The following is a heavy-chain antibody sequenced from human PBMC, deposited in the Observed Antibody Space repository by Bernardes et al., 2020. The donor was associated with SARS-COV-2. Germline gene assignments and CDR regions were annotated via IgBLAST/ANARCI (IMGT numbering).Heavy chain of an antibody. CDR1: GFTFSSYT. J-gene: IGHJ4*02. Sequence: GGSLRLSCAASGFTFSSYTLSWLRQAPGKGLEWLSYISETSSAMYYADSVKGRFTISRDNAKNSLYLQMSSLRADDTAVYYCARSTFDWLHNYYFDYWGQGTLVTVSS. CDR3: ARSTFDWLHNYYFDY. V-gene: IGHV3-48*01. D-gene: IGHD3-9*01. CDR2: ISETSSAM.